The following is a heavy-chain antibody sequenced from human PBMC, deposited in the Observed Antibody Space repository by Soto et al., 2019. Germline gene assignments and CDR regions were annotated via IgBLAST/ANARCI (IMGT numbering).Heavy chain of an antibody. CDR2: ISYDGSNK. V-gene: IGHV3-30-3*01. CDR1: GFTFSSYA. J-gene: IGHJ5*02. CDR3: AGWKTELGFDP. Sequence: QSGGSLRLSCAASGFTFSSYAMHWVRQAPGKGLEWVAVISYDGSNKYYADSVKGRFTISRDNSKNTLYLQMNSLRAEDTAVYYCAGWKTELGFDPWGQGTLVTVSS. D-gene: IGHD1-7*01.